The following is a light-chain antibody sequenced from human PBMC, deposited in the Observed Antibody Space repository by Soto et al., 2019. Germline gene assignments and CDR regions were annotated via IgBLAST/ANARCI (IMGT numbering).Light chain of an antibody. CDR2: DVS. Sequence: QSVLTQPRSVSGSPGQSVTFSCTGTSSDVGGYNYVSWYQQHPGKAPKLMIYDVSKRPSGVPDRFSGSKSGNTASLTISGLQAEDEADYYCCSYAGSYTFAVFGGGTQLTVL. CDR1: SSDVGGYNY. CDR3: CSYAGSYTFAV. V-gene: IGLV2-11*01. J-gene: IGLJ7*01.